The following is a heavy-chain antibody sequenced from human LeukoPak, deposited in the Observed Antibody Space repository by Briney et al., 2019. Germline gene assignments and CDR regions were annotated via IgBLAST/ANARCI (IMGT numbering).Heavy chain of an antibody. CDR1: GGTFSSYA. CDR2: INPSGGST. J-gene: IGHJ4*02. Sequence: ASVKVSCKVSGGTFSSYAISWVRQAPGQGLEWMGIINPSGGSTSYAQKFQGRVTMTRDTSTSTVYMELSSLRSEDTAVYYCAREGRTGTTQDWGQGTLVTVSS. CDR3: AREGRTGTTQD. V-gene: IGHV1-46*03. D-gene: IGHD1-7*01.